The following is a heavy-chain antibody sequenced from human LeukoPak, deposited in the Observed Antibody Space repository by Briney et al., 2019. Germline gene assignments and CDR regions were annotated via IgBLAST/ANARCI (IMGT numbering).Heavy chain of an antibody. CDR3: ARVPGLGRYYYYYYMDV. CDR2: INHSGST. CDR1: GGSFSGYY. V-gene: IGHV4-34*01. Sequence: PSETLSLTCAVYGGSFSGYYWSWIRQPPGKGLEWIGEINHSGSTNYNPSLKSRVTISVDTSKNQFSLKLSSVTAADTAVYYCARVPGLGRYYYYYYMDVWGIGTTVTVSS. J-gene: IGHJ6*03.